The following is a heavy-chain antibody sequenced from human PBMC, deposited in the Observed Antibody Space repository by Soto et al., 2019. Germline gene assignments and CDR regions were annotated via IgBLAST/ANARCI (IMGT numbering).Heavy chain of an antibody. D-gene: IGHD2-8*02. V-gene: IGHV5-51*01. Sequence: XESLNISCQGSGYAFSSYWIAWVRQMPGKGLEWMGIIYPGDSDTRYSPSFQGQVTISVDKSITTAYLQWSSLKASDTAMYYCARGYCTATICDPWFDHWGQGTLVTVSS. CDR1: GYAFSSYW. J-gene: IGHJ5*02. CDR2: IYPGDSDT. CDR3: ARGYCTATICDPWFDH.